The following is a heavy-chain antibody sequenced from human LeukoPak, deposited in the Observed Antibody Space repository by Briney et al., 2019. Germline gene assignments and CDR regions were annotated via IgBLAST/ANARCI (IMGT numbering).Heavy chain of an antibody. Sequence: GGSLRLSRAASGFTFSSYWMSWVRQAPGKGLEWVANIKQDGSEKYYVDSVKGRFTISGDNAKNSLSLQMNSLRAEDTAVYYCASESRGWFDPWGQGTLVAVSS. V-gene: IGHV3-7*01. CDR3: ASESRGWFDP. CDR2: IKQDGSEK. J-gene: IGHJ5*02. CDR1: GFTFSSYW. D-gene: IGHD3-10*01.